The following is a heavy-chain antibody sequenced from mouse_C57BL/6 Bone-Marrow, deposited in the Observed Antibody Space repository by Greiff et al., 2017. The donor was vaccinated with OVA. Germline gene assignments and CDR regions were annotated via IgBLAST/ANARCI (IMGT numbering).Heavy chain of an antibody. J-gene: IGHJ2*01. CDR2: INPSTGGT. CDR3: ANYYGSSY. CDR1: GYSFTGYY. Sequence: VQLKQSGPELVKPGASVKISCKASGYSFTGYYMHWVKQSSEKSLEWIGEINPSTGGTSYNQKFKGKATLTVDKSSSTAYMQLKSLTSEDSAVYYCANYYGSSYWGQGTTRTVSS. D-gene: IGHD1-1*01. V-gene: IGHV1-43*01.